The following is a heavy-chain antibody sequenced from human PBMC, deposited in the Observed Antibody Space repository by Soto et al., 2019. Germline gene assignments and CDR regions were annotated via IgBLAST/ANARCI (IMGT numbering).Heavy chain of an antibody. CDR1: GFTFEDNA. D-gene: IGHD3-10*01. CDR2: ISWNSGSI. Sequence: GGSLRLSCAASGFTFEDNAMHWVRQAPGKGLEWVSGISWNSGSIGYADSVKGRFTISRDNAKNSLHLQMNSLRAEDTAFYYCAKAYGSGSDFLYFFDYWGQGTLVTVSS. CDR3: AKAYGSGSDFLYFFDY. J-gene: IGHJ4*02. V-gene: IGHV3-9*01.